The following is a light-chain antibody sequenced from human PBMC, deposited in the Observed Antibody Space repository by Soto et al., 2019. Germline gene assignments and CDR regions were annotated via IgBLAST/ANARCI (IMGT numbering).Light chain of an antibody. J-gene: IGKJ5*01. CDR2: GAS. CDR3: QQYGSSPSIT. CDR1: QSVRSN. Sequence: IVLTQSPATLSVSPCERATLSWRASQSVRSNLAWYHQKPGQGPRLPRFGASTRATNIPARFSGSGSGTEFTLTISSLQSEDFAVYDCQQYGSSPSITFGQGTRLEI. V-gene: IGKV3-15*01.